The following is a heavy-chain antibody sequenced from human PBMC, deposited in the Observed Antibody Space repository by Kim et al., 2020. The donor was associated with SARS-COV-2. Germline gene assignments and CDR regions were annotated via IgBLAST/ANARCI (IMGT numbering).Heavy chain of an antibody. V-gene: IGHV3-23*01. D-gene: IGHD2-2*01. CDR3: AKLGIGDLGYCRGTSCRYFDS. J-gene: IGHJ4*02. CDR1: GFTFSSYA. CDR2: ISGSADST. Sequence: GGSLRLSCAVSGFTFSSYAMSWVRQAPGKGLEWVSTISGSADSTHHADSVKGRFTISRDNSENTLYLQMNSVRAEDTAVYYCAKLGIGDLGYCRGTSCRYFDSWGQETLVTVAS.